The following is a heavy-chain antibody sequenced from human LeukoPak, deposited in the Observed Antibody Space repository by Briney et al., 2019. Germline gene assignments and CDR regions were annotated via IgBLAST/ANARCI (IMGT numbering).Heavy chain of an antibody. CDR1: GGSISSSSYY. CDR3: ARLRDDAFDI. V-gene: IGHV4-39*01. J-gene: IGHJ3*02. D-gene: IGHD4-17*01. CDR2: IYYSGST. Sequence: PSETLSLTCTVSGGSISSSSYYWGWIRKPPGKGLEWIGSIYYSGSTYYNPSLKSRVTISVDTSENQFSLKLSSVTAADTAVYYCARLRDDAFDIWGQGTMVTVSS.